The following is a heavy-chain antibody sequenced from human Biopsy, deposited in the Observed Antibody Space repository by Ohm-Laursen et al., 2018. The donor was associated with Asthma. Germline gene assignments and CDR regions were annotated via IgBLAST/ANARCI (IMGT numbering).Heavy chain of an antibody. V-gene: IGHV3-30*03. CDR1: GFPISNYG. CDR3: VRWRSGYPDHYSDF. Sequence: SLRLSCTAPGFPISNYGMHWVRQAPGKGLEWVALISSDVREWYADSVKGRFTISRDNSKNTLDLQMNSLRGDDTAVYYCVRWRSGYPDHYSDFWGLGTLVTVSS. J-gene: IGHJ4*02. CDR2: ISSDVRE. D-gene: IGHD2-21*01.